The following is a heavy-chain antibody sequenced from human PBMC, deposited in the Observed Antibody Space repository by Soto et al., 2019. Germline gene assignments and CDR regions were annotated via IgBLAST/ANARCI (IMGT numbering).Heavy chain of an antibody. D-gene: IGHD2-8*01. V-gene: IGHV3-33*01. CDR1: GFTFSSYG. Sequence: GGSLRLSCAASGFTFSSYGMHWVRQAPGKGLEWVAVIWYDGNSKYYADSVKGRFTISRDNSKNTLSLQMNSLRAEDTAMYYCARDSCTNGVCYIVDYWGQGTLVTVSS. CDR3: ARDSCTNGVCYIVDY. CDR2: IWYDGNSK. J-gene: IGHJ4*02.